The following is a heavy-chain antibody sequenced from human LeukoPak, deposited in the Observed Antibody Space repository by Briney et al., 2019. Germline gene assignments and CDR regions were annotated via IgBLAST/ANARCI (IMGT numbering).Heavy chain of an antibody. Sequence: SETLSLTCTVSGGSISSYYWSWSRQPPGKGLEWIGYIHYSGSTNYNPSLKSRVTISVDTSKNQFSLKLSSVTAADTAVYYCARLVGASDYWGQGTLVTVSS. CDR2: IHYSGST. D-gene: IGHD1-26*01. V-gene: IGHV4-59*08. J-gene: IGHJ4*02. CDR3: ARLVGASDY. CDR1: GGSISSYY.